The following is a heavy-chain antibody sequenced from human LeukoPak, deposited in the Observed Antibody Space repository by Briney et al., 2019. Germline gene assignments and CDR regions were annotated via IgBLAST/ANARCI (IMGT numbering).Heavy chain of an antibody. CDR3: ARSGWFGELLPAPFDY. D-gene: IGHD3-10*01. CDR1: GGSISSYY. J-gene: IGHJ4*02. Sequence: SETLSLTCTVSGGSISSYYWSWIRQPPGKGLEWIGSIYYSGSTYYNPSLKSRATISVDTSKNQFSLKLSSVTAADTAVYYCARSGWFGELLPAPFDYWGQGTLVTVSS. V-gene: IGHV4-59*12. CDR2: IYYSGST.